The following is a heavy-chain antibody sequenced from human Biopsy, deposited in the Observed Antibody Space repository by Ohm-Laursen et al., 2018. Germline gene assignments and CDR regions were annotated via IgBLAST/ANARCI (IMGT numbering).Heavy chain of an antibody. V-gene: IGHV3-9*01. CDR2: IDWNSRNI. CDR1: GFSFYDFA. D-gene: IGHD1-7*01. J-gene: IGHJ6*02. Sequence: SLRLSCAASGFSFYDFAMHWVRHSPGKGLERVAGIDWNSRNINYGDSVKGRFSVSRDNAKNSLYLQMNSLRGEDTALYYCVKDTNWNYVWDRPGATKGMDVWGQGTTVTVSS. CDR3: VKDTNWNYVWDRPGATKGMDV.